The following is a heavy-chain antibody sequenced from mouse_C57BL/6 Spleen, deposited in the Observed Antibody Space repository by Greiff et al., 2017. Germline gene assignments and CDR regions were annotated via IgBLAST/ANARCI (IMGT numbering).Heavy chain of an antibody. Sequence: VMLVESGPGLVQPSQSLSITCTVSGFSLTSYGVHWVRQSPGKGLEWLGVIWSGGSTDYNAAFISRLSISKDNSKSQVFFKMNSLQADDTAIYYCDRTNSYDYDAWFAYWGQGTLVTVSA. D-gene: IGHD2-4*01. CDR2: IWSGGST. CDR3: DRTNSYDYDAWFAY. J-gene: IGHJ3*01. CDR1: GFSLTSYG. V-gene: IGHV2-2*01.